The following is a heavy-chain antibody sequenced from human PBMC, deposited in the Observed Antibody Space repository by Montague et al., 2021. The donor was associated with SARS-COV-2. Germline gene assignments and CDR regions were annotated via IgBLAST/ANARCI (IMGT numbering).Heavy chain of an antibody. J-gene: IGHJ4*01. Sequence: SETLSLTCTVSGGSISSYYWSWIRQPPGKGLEWIEYIYYSGSTNYNPSLKRRVNISVDTSKNQFSLEVRYVTAADTAVYYCARGDYYDSTGYYDYWGQGTLVTVSS. D-gene: IGHD3-22*01. CDR1: GGSISSYY. V-gene: IGHV4-59*01. CDR3: ARGDYYDSTGYYDY. CDR2: IYYSGST.